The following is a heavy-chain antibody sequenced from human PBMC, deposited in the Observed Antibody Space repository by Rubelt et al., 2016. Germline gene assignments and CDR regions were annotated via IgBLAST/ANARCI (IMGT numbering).Heavy chain of an antibody. CDR2: INHSGST. Sequence: QVQLQQWGAGLLKPSETLSLTCAVYGGTFSGYLWSWIRQPPGKGLEWIGEINHSGSTNYNPSLKSRVTISVDTSKNQFSLKLTSVTAADTAVYFCARRAIYVIFGVVTPGCFDYWGQGTLVTVSS. CDR1: GGTFSGYL. D-gene: IGHD3-3*01. CDR3: ARRAIYVIFGVVTPGCFDY. V-gene: IGHV4-34*01. J-gene: IGHJ4*02.